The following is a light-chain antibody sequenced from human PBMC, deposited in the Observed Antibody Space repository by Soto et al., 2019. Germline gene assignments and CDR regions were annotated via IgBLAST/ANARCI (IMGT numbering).Light chain of an antibody. CDR2: EVS. V-gene: IGLV2-14*01. CDR3: ISYTSDDVRYV. CDR1: NSDVGIYDS. Sequence: QSVLTQPASVSGTPGQSITISCTGSNSDVGIYDSVSWYQHHPGRAPKLIVSEVSHRPSGVSNRFSGSKSGNTASLTISGLQSEDEADYYCISYTSDDVRYVFGTGTKLTVL. J-gene: IGLJ1*01.